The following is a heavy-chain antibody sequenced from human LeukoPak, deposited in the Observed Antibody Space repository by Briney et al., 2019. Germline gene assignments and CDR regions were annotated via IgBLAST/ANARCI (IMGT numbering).Heavy chain of an antibody. D-gene: IGHD3-10*01. CDR2: INHSGST. CDR1: GGSFSGYY. V-gene: IGHV4-34*01. CDR3: ARGRDPSGETY. J-gene: IGHJ4*02. Sequence: SESLSLTCAVYGGSFSGYYWSWIRQPPGKGLEWIGEINHSGSTYYNPSLKSRVTISVDTSKNQFSLKLSSVTAADTAVYYCARGRDPSGETYWGQGTLVTVSS.